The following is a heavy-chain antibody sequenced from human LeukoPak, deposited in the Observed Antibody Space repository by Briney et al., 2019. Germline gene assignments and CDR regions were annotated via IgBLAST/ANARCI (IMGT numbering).Heavy chain of an antibody. D-gene: IGHD3-3*01. Sequence: SETLSLTCAVYGGSFSGYYWSWIRQPPGKGLEWIGEINHSGSTNYNPSLKSRVTISVDTSKNQFSLKLSSVTAADTAVYYCASKTYDFWSGYYDYYYYMDVWGKGTTVTVSS. J-gene: IGHJ6*03. CDR1: GGSFSGYY. CDR2: INHSGST. V-gene: IGHV4-34*01. CDR3: ASKTYDFWSGYYDYYYYMDV.